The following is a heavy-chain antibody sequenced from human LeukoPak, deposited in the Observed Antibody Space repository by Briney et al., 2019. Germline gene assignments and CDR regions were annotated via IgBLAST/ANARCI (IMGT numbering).Heavy chain of an antibody. D-gene: IGHD3-3*01. CDR1: GDSISSNHC. Sequence: SETLSLTCSVSGDSISSNHCWGWIRQPPGKGLEWIGSFYHRGSTYSSPSLKSRVTISVDTSKNQFSLKLSSVTAADTAVYYCARVPPRGSGFWSDTWGQGTLVTVSS. V-gene: IGHV4-38-2*02. J-gene: IGHJ5*02. CDR3: ARVPPRGSGFWSDT. CDR2: FYHRGST.